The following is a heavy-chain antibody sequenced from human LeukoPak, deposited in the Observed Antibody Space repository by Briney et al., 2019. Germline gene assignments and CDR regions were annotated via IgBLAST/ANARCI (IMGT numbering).Heavy chain of an antibody. Sequence: QPGGSLRLSCAASGFTFRSYGMHWVRQAPGKGLERVAFIRYDGSNKYYADSVKGRFTISRDNSKNTLYLQMNSLRAEDTAVYYCANIGTFGDPSDYWGQGTLVTVSS. CDR3: ANIGTFGDPSDY. J-gene: IGHJ4*02. V-gene: IGHV3-30*02. CDR2: IRYDGSNK. CDR1: GFTFRSYG. D-gene: IGHD4-17*01.